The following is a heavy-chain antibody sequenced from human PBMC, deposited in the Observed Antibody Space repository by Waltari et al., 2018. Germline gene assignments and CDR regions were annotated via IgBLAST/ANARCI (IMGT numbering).Heavy chain of an antibody. CDR2: IDSGGST. J-gene: IGHJ4*02. V-gene: IGHV3-66*02. CDR1: GFTVSSNY. CDR3: ARMYYDFWSGYYGGFDY. D-gene: IGHD3-3*01. Sequence: EVQLVESGGGLVQPGGSLRLSCAASGFTVSSNYMSWVRQAPGKGLEGVSVIDSGGSTYYADSVKGRFTISRDNSKNTLYLQMNSLRAEDTAVYYCARMYYDFWSGYYGGFDYWGQGTLVTVSS.